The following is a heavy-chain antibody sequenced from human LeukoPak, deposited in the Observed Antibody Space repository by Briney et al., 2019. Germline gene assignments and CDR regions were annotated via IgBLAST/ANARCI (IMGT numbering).Heavy chain of an antibody. CDR1: GFTFSDYY. CDR2: ISSSSGSI. D-gene: IGHD2-21*02. J-gene: IGHJ4*02. CDR3: ATGCGGDCYPFRDF. V-gene: IGHV3-11*04. Sequence: GGSLRLSCAASGFTFSDYYMSWIRQAPGKGLEWVSSISSSSGSIYYADSVKGRFTISRDNAKNSLFLQMNSLRAEDTAVYYCATGCGGDCYPFRDFWGQGTLVTVSS.